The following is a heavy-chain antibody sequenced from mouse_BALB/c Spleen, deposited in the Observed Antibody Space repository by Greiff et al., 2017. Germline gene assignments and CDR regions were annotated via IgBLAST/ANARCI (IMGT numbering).Heavy chain of an antibody. Sequence: VQLQQSGAELVRPGTSVKISCKASGYTFTNYWLGWVKQRPGHGLEWIGDIYPGGGYTNYNEKFKGKATLTADTSSSTAYMQLSSLTSEDSAVYFCARSGYSYAMDYWGQGTSVTVSS. CDR2: IYPGGGYT. CDR1: GYTFTNYW. CDR3: ARSGYSYAMDY. V-gene: IGHV1-63*02. D-gene: IGHD2-2*01. J-gene: IGHJ4*01.